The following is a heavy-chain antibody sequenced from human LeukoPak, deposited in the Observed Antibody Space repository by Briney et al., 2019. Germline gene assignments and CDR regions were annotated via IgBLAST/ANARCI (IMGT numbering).Heavy chain of an antibody. Sequence: GGSLRLSCAPSGFTFSSYGMHWVRPAPGKGLEWVAVIWYDGSKKYYADSVKGRFTISRDNSENTLFLQMNSLRVEDTAVYYCARWNGGVRAFDIWGQGTMVTVSS. V-gene: IGHV3-33*01. D-gene: IGHD2-8*02. J-gene: IGHJ3*02. CDR1: GFTFSSYG. CDR2: IWYDGSKK. CDR3: ARWNGGVRAFDI.